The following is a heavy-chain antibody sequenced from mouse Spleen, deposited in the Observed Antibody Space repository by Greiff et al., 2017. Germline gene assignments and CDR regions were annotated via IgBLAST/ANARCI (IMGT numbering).Heavy chain of an antibody. D-gene: IGHD2-3*01. CDR2: ISSGGSYT. Sequence: EVQRVESGGDLVKPGGSLKLSCAASGFTFSSYGMSWVRQTPDKRLEWVATISSGGSYTYYPDSVKGRFTISRDNAKNNLYLQMSSLKSEDTAMYYCARFYDGYYVGFAYWGQGTLVTVSA. CDR1: GFTFSSYG. V-gene: IGHV5-6*01. CDR3: ARFYDGYYVGFAY. J-gene: IGHJ3*01.